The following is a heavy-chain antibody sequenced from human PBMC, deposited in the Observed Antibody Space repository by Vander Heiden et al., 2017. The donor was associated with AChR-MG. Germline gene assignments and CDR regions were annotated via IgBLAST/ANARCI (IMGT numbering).Heavy chain of an antibody. CDR1: GYPLTELP. J-gene: IGHJ4*02. CDR3: ATGGGIAVADDFDY. V-gene: IGHV1-24*01. CDR2: FDPEDGET. D-gene: IGHD6-19*01. Sequence: QVQLVPAGAAVKKPGASVKVSCKVSGYPLTELPRHWGRQAPGKGLEWMGGFDPEDGETIYAQKFQGRVTMTEDTSTDTAYMELSSLRSEDTAVYYCATGGGIAVADDFDYWGQGTLVTVSS.